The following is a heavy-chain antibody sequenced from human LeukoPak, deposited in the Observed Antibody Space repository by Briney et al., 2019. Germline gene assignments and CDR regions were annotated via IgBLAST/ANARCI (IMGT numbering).Heavy chain of an antibody. Sequence: GGSLRLSCAASGFTFSSYARSWVRQAPGKGLEWVSAISGSGGSTYYADSVKGRSTIFRDNSKNTLYLQMTVLIAEDAVEYCWANGNGDDVRCYYFDYWGQGTLVTVSS. V-gene: IGHV3-23*01. J-gene: IGHJ4*02. CDR1: GFTFSSYA. CDR2: ISGSGGST. CDR3: ANGNGDDVRCYYFDY. D-gene: IGHD4-17*01.